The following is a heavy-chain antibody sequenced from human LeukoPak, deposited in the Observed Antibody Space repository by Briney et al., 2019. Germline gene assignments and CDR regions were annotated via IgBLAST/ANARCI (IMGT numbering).Heavy chain of an antibody. CDR1: GFIFNTNG. D-gene: IGHD2-15*01. J-gene: IGHJ4*02. CDR2: IAGGDEST. V-gene: IGHV3-23*01. Sequence: GGSLRLSCAISGFIFNTNGMNWVRQSPGKGLEWLATIAGGDESTYYADSVKGWFTISRDNAANSLYLQMNSLRAEDTAVYYCASSFPYCSGGSCALGAQGILVTVSS. CDR3: ASSFPYCSGGSCAL.